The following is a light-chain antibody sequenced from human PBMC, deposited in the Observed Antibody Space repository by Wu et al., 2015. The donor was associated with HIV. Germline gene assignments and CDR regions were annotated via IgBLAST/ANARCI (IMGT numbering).Light chain of an antibody. Sequence: EIVLRQSPATLSVSPGERATLSCRASQSVNTNLAWYQQKPGQAPRLLIYGSSTRATGIPGRFSGSGSGIDFTLTINSLQPEDSAVYYCQQYNNWPRTFGQGTKVEIK. CDR3: QQYNNWPRT. J-gene: IGKJ1*01. CDR1: QSVNTN. CDR2: GSS. V-gene: IGKV3-15*01.